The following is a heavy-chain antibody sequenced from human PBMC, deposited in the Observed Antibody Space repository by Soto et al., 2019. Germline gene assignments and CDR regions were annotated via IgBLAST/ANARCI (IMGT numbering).Heavy chain of an antibody. J-gene: IGHJ4*02. V-gene: IGHV3-23*01. CDR3: VKSRSGLLWFGDFHY. CDR1: GFTFSSYA. CDR2: IGGSGGTT. Sequence: EVQLLESGGCLVQPGGSLRLSCAASGFTFSSYAMSWVRQTPGKGLDWVSEIGGSGGTTNYADSAKGRFTISRDNTENTLYLQLNRLRGEDTAIYHCVKSRSGLLWFGDFHYWGQGTLVTVSS. D-gene: IGHD3-10*01.